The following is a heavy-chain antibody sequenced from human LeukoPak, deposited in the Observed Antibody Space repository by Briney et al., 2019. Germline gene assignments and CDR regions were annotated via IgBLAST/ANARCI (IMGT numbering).Heavy chain of an antibody. CDR1: GGSISSSSYY. CDR3: ARVRDSGSYYFDY. V-gene: IGHV4-39*07. Sequence: SETLSLTCTVSGGSISSSSYYWGWIRQPPGKGLEWIGSIYYSGSTYYNPSLKSQVTISVDTSKNQFSLKLSSVTAADTAVYYCARVRDSGSYYFDYWGQGTLVTVSS. CDR2: IYYSGST. J-gene: IGHJ4*02. D-gene: IGHD1-26*01.